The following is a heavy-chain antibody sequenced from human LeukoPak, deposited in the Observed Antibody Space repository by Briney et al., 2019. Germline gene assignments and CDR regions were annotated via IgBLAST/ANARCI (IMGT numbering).Heavy chain of an antibody. J-gene: IGHJ6*02. CDR3: ARGEDYFGSGIYYSAMDV. Sequence: GGSLRLSCAASGFTFDDYAMHWVRQAPGKGLEWVSGISWNSGGIGYADSVKGRFTISRDNAKNSLYLQMNSLRAEDTAIYYCARGEDYFGSGIYYSAMDVWGQGTTVTVSS. D-gene: IGHD3-10*01. V-gene: IGHV3-9*01. CDR2: ISWNSGGI. CDR1: GFTFDDYA.